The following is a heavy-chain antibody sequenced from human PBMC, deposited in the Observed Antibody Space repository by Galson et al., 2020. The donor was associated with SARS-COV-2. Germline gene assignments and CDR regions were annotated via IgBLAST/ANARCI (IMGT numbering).Heavy chain of an antibody. CDR2: IYHAGYT. CDR1: GDSVSSGGYS. J-gene: IGHJ5*02. Sequence: SETLSLTCAVSGDSVSSGGYSWSWIRQPPGKGLEWIGNIYHAGYTYYNPSLKSRVTMSIDRSKNQFSLKLTSVTAADTAVYYCARAFYSTNYSWLDPWGQGTLFTVSS. V-gene: IGHV4-30-2*01. D-gene: IGHD6-13*01. CDR3: ARAFYSTNYSWLDP.